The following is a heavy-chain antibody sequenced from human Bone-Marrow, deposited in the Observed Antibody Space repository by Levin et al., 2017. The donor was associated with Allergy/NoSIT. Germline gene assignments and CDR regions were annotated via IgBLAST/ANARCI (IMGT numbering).Heavy chain of an antibody. D-gene: IGHD2-15*01. V-gene: IGHV3-74*01. CDR3: ARSGPPDH. CDR2: IGSGGSYI. CDR1: GFTFSTYW. Sequence: SGGSLRLSCAASGFTFSTYWMHWVHQVPGKGLVWVACIGSGGSYINYAESVKGRFTVSRDDAKDTLYLQMNSLRVEDTAVYYCARSGPPDHWGQGALVAVSS. J-gene: IGHJ4*02.